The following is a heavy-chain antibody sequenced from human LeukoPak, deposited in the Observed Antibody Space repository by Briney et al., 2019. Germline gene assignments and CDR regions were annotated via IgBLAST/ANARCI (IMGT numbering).Heavy chain of an antibody. J-gene: IGHJ6*03. D-gene: IGHD2-2*02. Sequence: SETLSLTCTVSGGSISSGSYYWSWIRQPAGKGLEWIGRIYTSGSTNYNPSLKSRVTISVDASKNQFSLKLSSVTAADTAVYYCAREGYCSSTSCYTPGANYYYYYMDVWGKGTTVTVSS. CDR3: AREGYCSSTSCYTPGANYYYYYMDV. CDR1: GGSISSGSYY. V-gene: IGHV4-61*02. CDR2: IYTSGST.